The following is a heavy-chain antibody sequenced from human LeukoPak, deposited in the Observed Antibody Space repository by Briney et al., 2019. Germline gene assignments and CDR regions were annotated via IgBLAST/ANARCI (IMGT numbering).Heavy chain of an antibody. D-gene: IGHD4-17*01. CDR1: GYTFTAYY. V-gene: IGHV1-2*02. CDR2: INPNSGVT. CDR3: VRDRGDRRDY. Sequence: GASVKVSCEASGYTFTAYYMHWVRQAPGRGLEWMGWINPNSGVTNYAQKFQGRVTMTRDTSISTAYMELGRVTYDDTAVYYCVRDRGDRRDYWGQGTLVTVSS. J-gene: IGHJ4*02.